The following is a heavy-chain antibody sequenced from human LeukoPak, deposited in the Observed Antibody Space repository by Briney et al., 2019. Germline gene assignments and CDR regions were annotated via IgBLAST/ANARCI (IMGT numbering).Heavy chain of an antibody. Sequence: ASVKVSCKASGYTFINYAISWVRQAPGLGLEWLGWSSPYNGKTNYAQSLQGRVTMTTDTSTNTAYMELWSLRSDDTAVYYCAREEGIAVPGDWYFDLWGRGTLVTVSS. D-gene: IGHD6-13*01. J-gene: IGHJ2*01. CDR3: AREEGIAVPGDWYFDL. V-gene: IGHV1-18*01. CDR1: GYTFINYA. CDR2: SSPYNGKT.